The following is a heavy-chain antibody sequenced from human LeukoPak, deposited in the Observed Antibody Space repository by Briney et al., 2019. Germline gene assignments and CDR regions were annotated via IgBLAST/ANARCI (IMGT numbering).Heavy chain of an antibody. V-gene: IGHV4-59*12. CDR3: ARGPSYIVVVTAIGFFDH. CDR2: IYYSGST. D-gene: IGHD2-21*02. J-gene: IGHJ4*02. CDR1: GGSISSYY. Sequence: SETLSLTCTVSGGSISSYYWNWIRQPPGKGLEWIGYIYYSGSTNYNPSLKSRITMSVDTSKNQFSLKLTSVTAADTAVYYCARGPSYIVVVTAIGFFDHWGQGTLVTVSS.